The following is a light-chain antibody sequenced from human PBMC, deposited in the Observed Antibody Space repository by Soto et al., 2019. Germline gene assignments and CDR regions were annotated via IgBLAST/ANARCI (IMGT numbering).Light chain of an antibody. CDR2: GAS. CDR3: QQYNSYSRT. V-gene: IGKV1-5*01. CDR1: QSISSY. Sequence: DIQMTQSPSSLSASVGDRVTITCRASQSISSYLNWYQQRPGKAPKVLIYGASTLQSGVPSRFSGSGSGTEFTLTISSLQPDDFATYYCQQYNSYSRTFGQGTKVDIK. J-gene: IGKJ1*01.